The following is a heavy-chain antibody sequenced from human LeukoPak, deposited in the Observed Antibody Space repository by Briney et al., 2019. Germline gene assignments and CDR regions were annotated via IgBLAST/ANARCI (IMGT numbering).Heavy chain of an antibody. Sequence: GGSLRLSCAASGFNFSSNWMNWVRQAPGKGLEWVANINQDGSKTNYMDSVEGRFTISRDNAKHSLSLQLNSLRAEDTAVYYCAKDGDKWNDGFDYWGQGTLVTVSS. V-gene: IGHV3-7*01. CDR1: GFNFSSNW. J-gene: IGHJ4*02. CDR3: AKDGDKWNDGFDY. CDR2: INQDGSKT. D-gene: IGHD1-1*01.